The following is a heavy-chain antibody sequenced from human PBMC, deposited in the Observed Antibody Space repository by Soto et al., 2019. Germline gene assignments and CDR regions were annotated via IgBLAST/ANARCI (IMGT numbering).Heavy chain of an antibody. CDR3: ARESEDLTSNFDY. CDR2: ISSTTNYI. Sequence: GGSLRLSCAASGFTFTRYSMNWVRQAPGKGLEWVSFISSTTNYIYYGDSMKGRFTISRDNAKNSLYLEMNSLRAEDTAVYYCARESEDLTSNFDYWGQGTLGTVSS. V-gene: IGHV3-21*06. J-gene: IGHJ4*02. CDR1: GFTFTRYS.